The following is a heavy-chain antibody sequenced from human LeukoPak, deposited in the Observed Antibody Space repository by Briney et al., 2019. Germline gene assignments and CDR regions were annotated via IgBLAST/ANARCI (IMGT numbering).Heavy chain of an antibody. D-gene: IGHD2-21*01. CDR3: ARGSHISNWFDP. J-gene: IGHJ5*02. V-gene: IGHV3-64*01. Sequence: GGSQRLSCAASGFTFSSYATHWARQAPGKGLEYVLAISSNGGSTYYANSVKGRFTISRDNSKNTLYLQMGSLRAEDMAVYYCARGSHISNWFDPWGQGTLVTVSS. CDR1: GFTFSSYA. CDR2: ISSNGGST.